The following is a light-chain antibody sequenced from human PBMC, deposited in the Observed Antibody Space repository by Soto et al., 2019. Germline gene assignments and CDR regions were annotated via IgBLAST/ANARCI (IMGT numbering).Light chain of an antibody. CDR2: YSD. CDR3: SAWDDSLNGWV. Sequence: QPVLTQPPSASGTPGQRVTVSCSGSNSNIGTNTVNWYQQLPGRAPKLLIYYSDQRSSGVPDRFSGSKSGTSASLAISGLQSEDESDYYCSAWDDSLNGWVFGGGTKLTVL. CDR1: NSNIGTNT. J-gene: IGLJ3*02. V-gene: IGLV1-44*01.